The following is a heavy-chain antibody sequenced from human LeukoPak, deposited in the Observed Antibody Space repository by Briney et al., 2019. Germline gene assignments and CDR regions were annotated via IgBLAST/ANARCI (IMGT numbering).Heavy chain of an antibody. CDR1: GYTFTGYY. J-gene: IGHJ3*02. CDR3: ARAKRIAVAADAFDI. V-gene: IGHV1-2*02. Sequence: ASVKVSCKASGYTFTGYYINWVRQAPGQGLEWMGWINPNSGVTHYPQKFQGRVTMTRDTSIRTAYMELSRLRSDDTAVYYCARAKRIAVAADAFDIWGQGTMVTVSS. D-gene: IGHD6-19*01. CDR2: INPNSGVT.